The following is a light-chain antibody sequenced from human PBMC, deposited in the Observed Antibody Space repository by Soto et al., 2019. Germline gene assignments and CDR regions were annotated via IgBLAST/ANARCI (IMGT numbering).Light chain of an antibody. J-gene: IGKJ2*01. CDR3: QQYNTYSYT. CDR1: QSISNW. V-gene: IGKV1-5*01. Sequence: DLPMTQSPSTLSASVGDRVTITCRASQSISNWLAWYQQRPGEAPKLLMYDASTLENWVPSRFSGSGSGTEFTLTISGLRPDDFATYYCQQYNTYSYTFGQGTKLEIK. CDR2: DAS.